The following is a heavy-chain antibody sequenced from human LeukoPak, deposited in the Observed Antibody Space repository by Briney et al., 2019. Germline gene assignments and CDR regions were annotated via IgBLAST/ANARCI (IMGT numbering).Heavy chain of an antibody. J-gene: IGHJ5*02. D-gene: IGHD3-16*02. V-gene: IGHV5-51*01. CDR3: ARRCDSGGYRCWFDP. CDR2: ITPHDSDT. CDR1: GYSFTNYC. Sequence: GESLKISCKGTGYSFTNYCIGWVRHMPGKGLEGMGMITPHDSDTRYSPSFQGQVTISADKSITTAYLQWSSLKASDTAIYYCARRCDSGGYRCWFDPWGQGTLVTVSS.